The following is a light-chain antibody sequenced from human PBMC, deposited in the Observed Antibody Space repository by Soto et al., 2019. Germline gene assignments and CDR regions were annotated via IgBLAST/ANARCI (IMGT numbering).Light chain of an antibody. V-gene: IGKV3-20*01. J-gene: IGKJ2*01. CDR2: GAS. Sequence: IVLTQSPGTLSLSPGERATLSCRASQTVNNNYFAWYQQKPGQAPRLLIYGASSRATGVPGRFGGSGSGAGFTLTISRLEPEDFAVYYCQQYGGSPFTFGQGTKLEIK. CDR1: QTVNNNY. CDR3: QQYGGSPFT.